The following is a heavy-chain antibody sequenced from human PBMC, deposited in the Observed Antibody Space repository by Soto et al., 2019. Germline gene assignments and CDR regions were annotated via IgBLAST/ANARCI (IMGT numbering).Heavy chain of an antibody. Sequence: DSLKISCKGSGYSFTSYWISWVRQMPGKGLEWMGRIDPSDSYTNYSPSFQGHVTISADKSISTAYLQWSSLKASDTAMYYCARQGPLVPKTANTVMDFGVQGSSLPVS. CDR1: GYSFTSYW. J-gene: IGHJ6*02. CDR2: IDPSDSYT. V-gene: IGHV5-10-1*01. CDR3: ARQGPLVPKTANTVMDF. D-gene: IGHD5-12*01.